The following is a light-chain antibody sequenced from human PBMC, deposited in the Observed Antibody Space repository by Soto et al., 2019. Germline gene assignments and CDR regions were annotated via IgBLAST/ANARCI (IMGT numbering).Light chain of an antibody. CDR2: RNT. Sequence: HSVLTQPPSVSGAPGQRVTISCTGSSSNIGAGYDVHWYQQLPGTAPKLLIFRNTNRPSGVPDRFSASKSGTSASLAITGLQAEDEADYYCQSYDSSLSAYVFGTGTKLTVL. V-gene: IGLV1-40*01. J-gene: IGLJ1*01. CDR1: SSNIGAGYD. CDR3: QSYDSSLSAYV.